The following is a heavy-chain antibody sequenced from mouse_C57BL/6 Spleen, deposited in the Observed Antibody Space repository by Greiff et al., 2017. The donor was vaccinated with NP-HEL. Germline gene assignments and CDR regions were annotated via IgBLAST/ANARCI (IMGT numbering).Heavy chain of an antibody. V-gene: IGHV1-55*01. CDR1: GYTFTSYW. J-gene: IGHJ3*01. CDR2: IYPGSGST. Sequence: QVQLQQPGAELVKPGASVKMSCKASGYTFTSYWITWVKQRPGQGLESIGDIYPGSGSTNYNEKFKSKATLTVDTSSSTAYMQLSSLTSEDSAVYYCARRGLGRAEFAYWGQGTLVTVSA. CDR3: ARRGLGRAEFAY. D-gene: IGHD4-1*01.